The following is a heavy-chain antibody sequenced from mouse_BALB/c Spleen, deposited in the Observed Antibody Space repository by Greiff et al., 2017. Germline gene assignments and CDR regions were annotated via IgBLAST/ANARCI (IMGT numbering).Heavy chain of an antibody. V-gene: IGHV14-3*02. CDR2: IDPANGNT. CDR1: GFNIKDTY. CDR3: ARRRYGYGSSGNDFDY. D-gene: IGHD1-1*01. Sequence: EVQLQQSGAELVKPGASVKLSCTASGFNIKDTYMHWVKQRPEQGLEWIGRIDPANGNTKYDPKFQGKATITADTSSNTAYLQLSSLTSEDTAVYYCARRRYGYGSSGNDFDYWGQGTTLTVSS. J-gene: IGHJ2*01.